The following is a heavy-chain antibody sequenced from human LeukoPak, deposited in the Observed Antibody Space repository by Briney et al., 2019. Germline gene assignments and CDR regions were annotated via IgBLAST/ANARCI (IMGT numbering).Heavy chain of an antibody. J-gene: IGHJ5*02. CDR3: ARDPPPRRGSSWYNNWFDP. CDR1: GGSISSGSYY. V-gene: IGHV4-61*02. Sequence: SQTLSLTCTVSGGSISSGSYYWSWIRQPAGKGLEWIGRIYTSGSTNYNPSLKSRVTISVDTSKNQFSLKLSSVTAADTAVYYCARDPPPRRGSSWYNNWFDPWGQGTLVTVSS. CDR2: IYTSGST. D-gene: IGHD6-13*01.